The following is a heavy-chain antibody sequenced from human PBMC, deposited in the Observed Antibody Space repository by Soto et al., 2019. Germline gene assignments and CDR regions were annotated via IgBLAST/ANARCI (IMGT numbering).Heavy chain of an antibody. J-gene: IGHJ4*02. CDR1: GVSFSNFG. CDR3: AREGSGYNF. D-gene: IGHD5-12*01. CDR2: IVPVFGRP. Sequence: SGKVSCKASGVSFSNFGISWVRQAPGQGLEWMGGIVPVFGRPNYAQRFRGRLTITADESTSTGYMELISLRSDDTAVYYCAREGSGYNFWGQGTQVTVSS. V-gene: IGHV1-69*13.